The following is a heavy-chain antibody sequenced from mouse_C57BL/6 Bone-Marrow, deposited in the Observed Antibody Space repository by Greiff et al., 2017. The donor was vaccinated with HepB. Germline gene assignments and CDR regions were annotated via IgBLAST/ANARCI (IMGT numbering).Heavy chain of an antibody. D-gene: IGHD1-1*02. CDR2: IDPSDSYT. CDR3: SSWCYSMDY. CDR1: GYTFTSYW. Sequence: QVQLQQPGAELVMPGASVKLSCKASGYTFTSYWMHWVKQRPGQGLEWIGEIDPSDSYTNYNQKFKCKSTLTVDKSSSTAYMQLSSLTSEASAVYYCSSWCYSMDYWGQGTAVTVSS. V-gene: IGHV1-69*01. J-gene: IGHJ4*01.